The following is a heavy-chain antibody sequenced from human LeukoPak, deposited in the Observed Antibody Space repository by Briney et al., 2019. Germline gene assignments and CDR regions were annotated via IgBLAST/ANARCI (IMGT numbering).Heavy chain of an antibody. D-gene: IGHD3-9*01. CDR3: ARGIDWLLFAMDV. CDR2: ISHSGST. V-gene: IGHV4-34*01. CDR1: GGSFSGYY. Sequence: SSETLSLTCAVYGGSFSGYYWSWIRQPPGKGLEWIGEISHSGSTNYNPSLKSRVTISVDTSKTQFSLKLSSVTAADTAVYYCARGIDWLLFAMDVWGQGTTVTVSS. J-gene: IGHJ6*02.